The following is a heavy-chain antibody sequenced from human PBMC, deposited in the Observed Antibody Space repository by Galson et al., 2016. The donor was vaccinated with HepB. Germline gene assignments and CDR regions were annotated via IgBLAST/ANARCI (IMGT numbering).Heavy chain of an antibody. D-gene: IGHD6-13*01. CDR2: IIPIFGTA. CDR3: ASAWSSWYVNQHYYYGMDV. CDR1: GGTFSSYA. V-gene: IGHV1-69*13. Sequence: SVKVSCKASGGTFSSYAISWVRQAPGQGLEWMGGIIPIFGTANYAQRFQGRVTITADESTSTAYMELSSLRSEDTAVYYCASAWSSWYVNQHYYYGMDVWGQGTTVTVSS. J-gene: IGHJ6*02.